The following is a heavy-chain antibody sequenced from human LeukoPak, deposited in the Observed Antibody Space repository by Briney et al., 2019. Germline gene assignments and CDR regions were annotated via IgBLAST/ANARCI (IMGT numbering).Heavy chain of an antibody. Sequence: ASVKVSCKASGYTFTGYYIHWVRQAPGQGLEWMGFINPSGGSTTYAQNFQGRVTMTRDTSTSTVYMELSRLRSDDTAVYYCARGVPIDSTYYFDYWGQGTLVTVSS. D-gene: IGHD1-26*01. CDR3: ARGVPIDSTYYFDY. V-gene: IGHV1-46*01. J-gene: IGHJ4*02. CDR2: INPSGGST. CDR1: GYTFTGYY.